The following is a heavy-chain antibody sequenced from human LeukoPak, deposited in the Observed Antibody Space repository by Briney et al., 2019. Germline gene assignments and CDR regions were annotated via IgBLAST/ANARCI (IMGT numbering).Heavy chain of an antibody. CDR1: GYTFTSYY. V-gene: IGHV1-2*02. Sequence: GASVKVSCKASGYTFTSYYIHWVRQAPGQGLEWMGWINPNSGGTNYAQEFQGRVTMTRDTSISTDYMELSRLRSDDTAVYYCATTGYTRSDAFDIWGQGTMVTVSS. CDR2: INPNSGGT. J-gene: IGHJ3*02. CDR3: ATTGYTRSDAFDI. D-gene: IGHD6-13*01.